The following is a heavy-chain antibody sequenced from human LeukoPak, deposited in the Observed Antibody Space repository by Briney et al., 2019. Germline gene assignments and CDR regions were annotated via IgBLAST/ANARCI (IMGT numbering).Heavy chain of an antibody. CDR2: IIPIFGTA. D-gene: IGHD5-18*01. CDR1: GGTFSSYA. CDR3: ASKGNGYSYGFDY. Sequence: GASVKVSCKASGGTFSSYAISWERQAPGQGLEWMGGIIPIFGTANYAQKFQGRVTITTDESTSTAYMELSSLRSEDTAVYYCASKGNGYSYGFDYWGQGTLVTVSS. V-gene: IGHV1-69*05. J-gene: IGHJ4*02.